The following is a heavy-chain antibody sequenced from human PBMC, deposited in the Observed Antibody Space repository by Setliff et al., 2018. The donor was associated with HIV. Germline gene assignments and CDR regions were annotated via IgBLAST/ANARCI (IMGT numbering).Heavy chain of an antibody. V-gene: IGHV2-5*02. CDR1: GFSLSSSGVV. J-gene: IGHJ6*03. D-gene: IGHD3-3*02. CDR3: AHILQDPPSHFYYYFYMDV. CDR2: IYWGDDK. Sequence: SGPTLVNPTQTLTLTCTVSGFSLSSSGVVVGWIRQPPGKALEWLALIYWGDDKRYSPSLKSRLTITKDTSKNQVVLTMTNMDPVDTATYYCAHILQDPPSHFYYYFYMDVWGKGTTVTVSS.